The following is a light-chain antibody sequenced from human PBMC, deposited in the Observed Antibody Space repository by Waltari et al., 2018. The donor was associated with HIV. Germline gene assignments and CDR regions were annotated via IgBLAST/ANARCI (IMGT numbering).Light chain of an antibody. Sequence: QSVLTQSPSASGTPGQRVTISCSGSSSNIAANTVSWYQQFSGTAPKLLIHSNNQRPPGVTDRFSGTKSGTAASLAISGLQSEDEDDYYCAAWDDGVNGWVFGGGTKLTVL. V-gene: IGLV1-44*01. CDR3: AAWDDGVNGWV. CDR1: SSNIAANT. J-gene: IGLJ3*02. CDR2: SNN.